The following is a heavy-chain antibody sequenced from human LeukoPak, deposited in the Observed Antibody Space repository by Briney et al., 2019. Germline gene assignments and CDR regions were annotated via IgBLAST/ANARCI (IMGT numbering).Heavy chain of an antibody. CDR3: ARDSRPSYDSSGYYYFDY. V-gene: IGHV1-46*01. D-gene: IGHD3-22*01. J-gene: IGHJ4*02. CDR2: INPSGGST. CDR1: GYTFTDYY. Sequence: ASVKVSCKASGYTFTDYYMHWVRQAPGQGLEWMGIINPSGGSTSYAQKFQGRVTMTRDTSTSTVYMELSSLRSEDTAVYYCARDSRPSYDSSGYYYFDYWGQGTLVTVSS.